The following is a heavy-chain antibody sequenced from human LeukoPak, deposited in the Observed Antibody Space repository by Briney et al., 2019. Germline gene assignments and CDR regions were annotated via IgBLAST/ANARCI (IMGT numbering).Heavy chain of an antibody. D-gene: IGHD1-26*01. CDR1: GFTFSSYN. J-gene: IGHJ4*02. Sequence: GGSLRLSCAASGFTFSSYNMNWVRQAPGKGLEWVSFISSSSDYIYYADSLKGRFTISRDNAKNSVYLQMNSLRADDTAVYYCARVKAVGAVSPFDYWGQGTLVTVSS. CDR3: ARVKAVGAVSPFDY. V-gene: IGHV3-21*01. CDR2: ISSSSDYI.